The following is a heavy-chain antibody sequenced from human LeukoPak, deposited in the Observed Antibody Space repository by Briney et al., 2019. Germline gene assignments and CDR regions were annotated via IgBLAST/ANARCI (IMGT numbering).Heavy chain of an antibody. J-gene: IGHJ3*02. D-gene: IGHD3-10*01. CDR2: ISSSSSYI. CDR1: GFTFSSYS. V-gene: IGHV3-21*01. Sequence: GGSLRLSCAASGFTFSSYSMNWDRQAPGKGLEWVSSISSSSSYIYYADSVKGRFTISRDNAKNSLYLQMNSLRAEDTAVYYCARVETLRYGSGSYYAFDIWGQGTMVTVSS. CDR3: ARVETLRYGSGSYYAFDI.